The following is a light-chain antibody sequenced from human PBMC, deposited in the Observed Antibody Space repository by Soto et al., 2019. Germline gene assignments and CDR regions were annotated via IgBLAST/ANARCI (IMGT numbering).Light chain of an antibody. CDR3: QQYNSHSLA. CDR1: QGISSW. CDR2: DAS. Sequence: IRMTQSPSSLSASTGDRVTITCRASQGISSWLAWYQQAPGKAPELLIYDASTLESGVPSRFSGSGSGTEFTLTISSLQPDDFATYYCQQYNSHSLAFGQGTKVDI. V-gene: IGKV1-5*01. J-gene: IGKJ1*01.